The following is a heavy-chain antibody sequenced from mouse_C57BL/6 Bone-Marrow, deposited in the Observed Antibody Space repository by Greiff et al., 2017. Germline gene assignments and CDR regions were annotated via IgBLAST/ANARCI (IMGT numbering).Heavy chain of an antibody. J-gene: IGHJ4*01. CDR2: IEPENGDT. V-gene: IGHV14-4*01. Sequence: VQLQQSGAELVRPGASVKLSCTASGFNIKDDYMHWVKQRPEQGWEWIGWIEPENGDTEYASKFQGKATITADTSSNTAYLQLSSLTSEDTAVYYCRGLLWSLMDYWGQGTSVTVSS. D-gene: IGHD2-1*01. CDR3: RGLLWSLMDY. CDR1: GFNIKDDY.